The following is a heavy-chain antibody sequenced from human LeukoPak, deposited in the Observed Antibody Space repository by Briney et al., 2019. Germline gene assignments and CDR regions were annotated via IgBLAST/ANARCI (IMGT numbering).Heavy chain of an antibody. J-gene: IGHJ4*02. D-gene: IGHD2-2*03. CDR3: AKVHPWIAG. CDR2: ISGMGDST. Sequence: GGSLRLPCAASGFTFINYAMCWVRQAPGKGPEWVSFISGMGDSTYYADSVRGRFTISRDNSKNTLYLQMNSLRADDTAVYYCAKVHPWIAGWGQGTLVTVSS. V-gene: IGHV3-23*01. CDR1: GFTFINYA.